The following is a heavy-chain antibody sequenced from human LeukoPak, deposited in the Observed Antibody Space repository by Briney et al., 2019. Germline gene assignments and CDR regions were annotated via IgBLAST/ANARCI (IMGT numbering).Heavy chain of an antibody. CDR3: AREGWELLEVYFDY. Sequence: ASVKVSCKASGYTFTSYAMHWVRQAPGPRLEWMGWINAGNGNTKYSQKFQGRVTITRDTSASTAYMELSSLRSEDTAVYYCAREGWELLEVYFDYWGQGTLVTVSS. CDR1: GYTFTSYA. D-gene: IGHD1-26*01. V-gene: IGHV1-3*01. J-gene: IGHJ4*02. CDR2: INAGNGNT.